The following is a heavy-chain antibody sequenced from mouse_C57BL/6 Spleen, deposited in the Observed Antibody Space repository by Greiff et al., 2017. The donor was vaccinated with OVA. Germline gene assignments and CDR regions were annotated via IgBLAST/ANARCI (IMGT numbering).Heavy chain of an antibody. J-gene: IGHJ3*01. CDR3: ARAITTVEAY. CDR2: ISDGGSYT. D-gene: IGHD1-1*01. CDR1: GFTFSSYA. V-gene: IGHV5-4*03. Sequence: EVKVVESGGGLVKPGGSLKLSCAASGFTFSSYAMSWVRQTPEKRLEWVATISDGGSYTYYPDNVKGRFTISRDNAKNNLYLQMSHLKSEDTAMYYCARAITTVEAYWGQGTLVTVSA.